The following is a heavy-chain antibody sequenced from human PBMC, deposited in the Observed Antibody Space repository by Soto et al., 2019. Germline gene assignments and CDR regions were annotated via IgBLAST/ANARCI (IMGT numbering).Heavy chain of an antibody. J-gene: IGHJ6*02. CDR3: ARDPVRCSSNSCSGYYYYGMDV. Sequence: ASVKVSCKASGYTFTGYYMHWVRQAPGQGLEWMGWINPNSGGTNYAQKFQGRVTMTRDTSISTAYMELSRLRSDDTAVYYCARDPVRCSSNSCSGYYYYGMDVWGQGTTVTVSS. D-gene: IGHD2-2*01. CDR2: INPNSGGT. V-gene: IGHV1-2*02. CDR1: GYTFTGYY.